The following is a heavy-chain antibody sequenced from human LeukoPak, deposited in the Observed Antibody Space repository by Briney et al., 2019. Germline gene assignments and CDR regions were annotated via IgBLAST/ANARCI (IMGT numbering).Heavy chain of an antibody. J-gene: IGHJ4*02. CDR3: ARDWASFDSSGYFDN. Sequence: GGSLRLSCAASGFTFSSYAMHRVRQAPGKGLEWVAVISYDGTNKYYADSVKGRFTISRDNSKNTLYLQMNSLRTEDTAVYYCARDWASFDSSGYFDNWGRGTLVTVSS. CDR2: ISYDGTNK. CDR1: GFTFSSYA. D-gene: IGHD3-22*01. V-gene: IGHV3-30-3*01.